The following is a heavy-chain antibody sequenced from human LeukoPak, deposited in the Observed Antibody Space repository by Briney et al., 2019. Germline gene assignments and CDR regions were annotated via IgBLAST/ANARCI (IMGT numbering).Heavy chain of an antibody. Sequence: ASVKVSCKASGYTFTSYDINWVRQATGQGLEWMGWMNPNSGNTGYAQKFQGRVTMTRNTSISTAYRELSSLRSEDTAVYYCASDGTGATAAFDIWGQGTMVTVSS. CDR2: MNPNSGNT. J-gene: IGHJ3*02. CDR3: ASDGTGATAAFDI. D-gene: IGHD1-26*01. CDR1: GYTFTSYD. V-gene: IGHV1-8*01.